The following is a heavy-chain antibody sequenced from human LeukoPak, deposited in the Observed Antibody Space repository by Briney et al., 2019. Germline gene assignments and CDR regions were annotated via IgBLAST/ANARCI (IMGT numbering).Heavy chain of an antibody. D-gene: IGHD3-3*01. J-gene: IGHJ4*02. CDR3: ARDKGPLRFLEWLPSALGY. CDR2: ISSSGSSI. V-gene: IGHV3-11*04. Sequence: GGSLSLSCAASGFTFSDYYMNWIRQAPGKGLEWVSYISSSGSSIYYADSVKGRFTSSRDNAKNSLYLQMNSLRAEDTAVYYCARDKGPLRFLEWLPSALGYWGQGTLVTVSS. CDR1: GFTFSDYY.